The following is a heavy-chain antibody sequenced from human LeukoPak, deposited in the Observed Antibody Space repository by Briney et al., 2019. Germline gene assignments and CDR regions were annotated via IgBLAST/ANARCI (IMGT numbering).Heavy chain of an antibody. J-gene: IGHJ6*03. D-gene: IGHD3-3*01. CDR2: INHSGST. V-gene: IGHV4-34*01. Sequence: PSETLSLTCAVYGGSFSGYYWSWIRQPPGKGLEWIGEINHSGSTNYNPSLKSRVTISVDTSKNQFSLKLSSVTAADTAVYYCARAGYDFWSGYYIPYYYYYYYMDVWGKGTTVTVSS. CDR3: ARAGYDFWSGYYIPYYYYYYYMDV. CDR1: GGSFSGYY.